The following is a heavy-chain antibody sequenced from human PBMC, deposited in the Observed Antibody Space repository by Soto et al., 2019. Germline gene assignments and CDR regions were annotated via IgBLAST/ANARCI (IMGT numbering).Heavy chain of an antibody. CDR3: AKAKSWEGLVGY. Sequence: EVQLLESGGGLVQPGGSLRLSCAASGFTFSSYAMSWVRQAPGKGLEWVSAISGSGGSTYYADSVKGRFTISRHNSKNTMCLQMNSPRAEDTAVYYCAKAKSWEGLVGYSGQGTLATFSS. V-gene: IGHV3-23*01. D-gene: IGHD1-26*01. J-gene: IGHJ4*02. CDR1: GFTFSSYA. CDR2: ISGSGGST.